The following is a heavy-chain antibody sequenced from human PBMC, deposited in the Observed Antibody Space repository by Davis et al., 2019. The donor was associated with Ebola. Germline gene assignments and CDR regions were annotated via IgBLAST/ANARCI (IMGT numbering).Heavy chain of an antibody. CDR1: GFTFSSYG. Sequence: GGSLRLSCAASGFTFSSYGMHWVRQAPGKGLEWVAVISYDGSNKYYADSVKGRFTISRDNSKNTLYLQMNSLRAEDTAVYYCARGPGTGVLYNWFDPWGQGTLVTVSS. J-gene: IGHJ5*02. CDR3: ARGPGTGVLYNWFDP. CDR2: ISYDGSNK. V-gene: IGHV3-30*03. D-gene: IGHD1-26*01.